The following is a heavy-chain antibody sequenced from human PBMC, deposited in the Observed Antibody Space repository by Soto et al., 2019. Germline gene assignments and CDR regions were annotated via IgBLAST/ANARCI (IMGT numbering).Heavy chain of an antibody. CDR2: ISSSSETI. D-gene: IGHD2-15*01. Sequence: GGSLRLSCAASGFTFSTYGMNWVRQAPGKGLEWISYISSSSETIYYADSVKGRFTISRDNAKNSLYLQMNSLRAEDTAVYYCALRGGPLGGQGTLDTVSS. J-gene: IGHJ4*02. CDR1: GFTFSTYG. CDR3: ALRGGPL. V-gene: IGHV3-48*01.